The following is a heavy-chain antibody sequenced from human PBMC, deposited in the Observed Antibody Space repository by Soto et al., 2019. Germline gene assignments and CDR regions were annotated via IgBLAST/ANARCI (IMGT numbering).Heavy chain of an antibody. Sequence: QVQLVQSGAEVKKPGSSVKVSCKTSGVSFNNNGIGWVRQAPGHGLEWMGGVSTPFRTSNYARKFQGRISITADASTGTLNMELSSLTSEDTAQYYCARVLYYGSGSYSPYGMDVWGQWTTVTVSS. CDR3: ARVLYYGSGSYSPYGMDV. D-gene: IGHD3-10*01. J-gene: IGHJ6*02. CDR2: VSTPFRTS. V-gene: IGHV1-69*01. CDR1: GVSFNNNG.